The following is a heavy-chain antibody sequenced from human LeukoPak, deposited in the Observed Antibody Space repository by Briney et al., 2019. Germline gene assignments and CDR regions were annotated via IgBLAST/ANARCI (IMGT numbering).Heavy chain of an antibody. CDR3: ARDGGKYRSSGGPEGFDP. V-gene: IGHV3-30*01. D-gene: IGHD6-6*01. Sequence: GRSLRLSCAASGFTFSSYAMHWVRQAPGKGLEWVAVISYDGSNKYYADSVKGRFTISRDNSKNTLYLQMNSLRAEDTAVYYCARDGGKYRSSGGPEGFDPWGQGTLVTVSS. CDR1: GFTFSSYA. J-gene: IGHJ5*02. CDR2: ISYDGSNK.